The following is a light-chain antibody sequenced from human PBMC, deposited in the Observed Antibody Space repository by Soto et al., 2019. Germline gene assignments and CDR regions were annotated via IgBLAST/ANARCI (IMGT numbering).Light chain of an antibody. CDR2: DTS. Sequence: EVVMRQSPATLSVSPREGATLSCRASQGIGDTLAWYQHKPGQTPRLLIYDTSTRATGVPTRFSGSRSGAEFTLTIDSLQCEDFAVYYCQPYNNWPLTFGGGTKVDIK. J-gene: IGKJ4*01. CDR1: QGIGDT. CDR3: QPYNNWPLT. V-gene: IGKV3-15*01.